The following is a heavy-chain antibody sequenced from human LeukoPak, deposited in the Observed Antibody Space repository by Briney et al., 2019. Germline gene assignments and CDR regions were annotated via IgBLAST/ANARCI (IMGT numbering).Heavy chain of an antibody. CDR1: GYTFTSYY. CDR3: ARGPHPGYYDSSGYPPSYY. V-gene: IGHV1-46*01. D-gene: IGHD3-22*01. CDR2: INPSGGST. Sequence: ASVKVSCKASGYTFTSYYMHWVQQAPGQGLEWMGIINPSGGSTSYAQKFQGRVTMTRDTSTSTVYMELSSLRSEDTAVYYCARGPHPGYYDSSGYPPSYYWGQGTLVTVSS. J-gene: IGHJ4*02.